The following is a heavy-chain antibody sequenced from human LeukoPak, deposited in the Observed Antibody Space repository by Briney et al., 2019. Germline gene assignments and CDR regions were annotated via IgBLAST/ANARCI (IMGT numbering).Heavy chain of an antibody. CDR3: AKDHRLIVVAYAFDI. V-gene: IGHV3-43*02. D-gene: IGHD3-22*01. CDR2: ISGHGGNT. Sequence: PGGSLRLSCAASGFTFEDYAMHWVRQAPGKGLEWVSLISGHGGNTYYADSVKGRFTISRDNSRNSLYLQMNSLRTEETALYYCAKDHRLIVVAYAFDIWGQGTMVTVSS. J-gene: IGHJ3*02. CDR1: GFTFEDYA.